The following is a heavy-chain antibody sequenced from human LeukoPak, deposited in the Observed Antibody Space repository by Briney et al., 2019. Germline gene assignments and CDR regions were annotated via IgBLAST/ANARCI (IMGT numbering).Heavy chain of an antibody. CDR1: GFTFSSYG. J-gene: IGHJ4*02. V-gene: IGHV3-7*01. D-gene: IGHD6-19*01. CDR3: ARRGIISGWYWAYYFDY. Sequence: QSGGSLRLSCAASGFTFSSYGMSWVRQAPGKGLEWVANINRDGSEKYYVGSVKGRFTISRDNAKNSLYLQMNSLRAEDTAVYYCARRGIISGWYWAYYFDYWGQGTLVTVSS. CDR2: INRDGSEK.